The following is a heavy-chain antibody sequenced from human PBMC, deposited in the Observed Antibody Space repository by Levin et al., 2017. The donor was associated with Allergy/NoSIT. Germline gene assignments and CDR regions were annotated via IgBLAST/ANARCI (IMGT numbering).Heavy chain of an antibody. J-gene: IGHJ6*02. CDR2: LYGSGTT. V-gene: IGHV4-4*07. D-gene: IGHD5-12*01. Sequence: SETLSLTCNVSGESIDTYYWSWIRQPTGKGLEWIGRLYGSGTTDYNPSLKSRVTMSGDTSKNQISLKMTSVTAADTAMYYCARFSGQWKYYYGMDVWGQGTTVTVSS. CDR3: ARFSGQWKYYYGMDV. CDR1: GESIDTYY.